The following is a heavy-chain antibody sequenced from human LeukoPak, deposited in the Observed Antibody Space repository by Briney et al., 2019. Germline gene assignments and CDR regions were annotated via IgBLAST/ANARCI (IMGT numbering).Heavy chain of an antibody. CDR1: GFTVSGNY. D-gene: IGHD3-3*01. CDR2: IYTGGNT. J-gene: IGHJ4*02. CDR3: ARDFKDFYFDY. V-gene: IGHV3-66*02. Sequence: GGSLRLSCAASGFTVSGNYMSWVRQAPGNGLEWVSAIYTGGNTYYADSVKGRFTISRDNFKNTLYLQMNSLRADDTAVYYCARDFKDFYFDYWGQGTLVTVSS.